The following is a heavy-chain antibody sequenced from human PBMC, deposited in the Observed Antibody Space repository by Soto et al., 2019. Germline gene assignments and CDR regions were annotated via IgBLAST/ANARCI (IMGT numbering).Heavy chain of an antibody. Sequence: GGSLRLSCAASGFTFSSYSMNWVRQAPGKGLEWVSYISSSSSTIYYADSVKGRFTISRDNAKNSLYLQMNSLRDEDTAVYYCAIFDTYYYDSSGLPGFDYWGQGTLVTVSS. J-gene: IGHJ4*02. CDR3: AIFDTYYYDSSGLPGFDY. V-gene: IGHV3-48*02. CDR1: GFTFSSYS. CDR2: ISSSSSTI. D-gene: IGHD3-22*01.